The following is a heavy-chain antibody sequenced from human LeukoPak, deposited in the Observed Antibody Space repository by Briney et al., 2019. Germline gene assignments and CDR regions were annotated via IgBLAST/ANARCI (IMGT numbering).Heavy chain of an antibody. D-gene: IGHD6-13*01. CDR1: GGSISSGLYY. CDR3: ATSSWLRDANFDY. J-gene: IGHJ4*02. Sequence: PSETLSLTCTVSGGSISSGLYYWHWIRQPAGKGLEWIGRIHTSGSTNYNPSLTSRVTISLHPSKNQFSLKLPSVTAADSAVYYCATSSWLRDANFDYWGQGTLVTVSS. V-gene: IGHV4-61*02. CDR2: IHTSGST.